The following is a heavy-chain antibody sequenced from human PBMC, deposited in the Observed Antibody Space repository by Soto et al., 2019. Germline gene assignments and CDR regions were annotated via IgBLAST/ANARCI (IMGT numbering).Heavy chain of an antibody. V-gene: IGHV4-39*01. Sequence: SETLSLTCTVSGGSISSSSYYWGWIRQPPGKGLEWIGSIYYSGSTYYNPPLKSRVTISVDTSKNQFSLKLSSVTAADTAVYYCASRVGSSSWANYYYGMDVWGQGTTVTVSS. D-gene: IGHD6-13*01. CDR3: ASRVGSSSWANYYYGMDV. CDR2: IYYSGST. J-gene: IGHJ6*02. CDR1: GGSISSSSYY.